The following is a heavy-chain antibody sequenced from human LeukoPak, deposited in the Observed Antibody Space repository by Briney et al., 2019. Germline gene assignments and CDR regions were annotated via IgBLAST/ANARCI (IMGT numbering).Heavy chain of an antibody. CDR2: IYSDNT. CDR3: AKAYYGDYDAFDI. D-gene: IGHD4-17*01. V-gene: IGHV3-53*01. CDR1: GFTVSSNS. J-gene: IGHJ3*02. Sequence: QTGGSLRLSCTVSGFTVSSNSMSWVRQAPGKGLEWVSFIYSDNTHYSDSVKGRFTISRDNSKNTLYLQMNSLRAEDTAVYYCAKAYYGDYDAFDIWGQGTMVTVSS.